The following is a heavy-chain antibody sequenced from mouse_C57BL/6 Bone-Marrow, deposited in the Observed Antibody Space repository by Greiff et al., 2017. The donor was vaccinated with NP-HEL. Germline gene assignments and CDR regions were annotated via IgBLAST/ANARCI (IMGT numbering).Heavy chain of an antibody. Sequence: QVQLQQPGAELVRPGSSVKLSCKASGYTFTSYWMDWVKQRPGQGLEWIGNIYPSDSETHYNQKFKDKATLTVDKSSSTAYMQLSSLTSEDSAVYYCARQVVGFDYWGQGTTLTVSS. CDR3: ARQVVGFDY. J-gene: IGHJ2*01. D-gene: IGHD1-1*01. V-gene: IGHV1-61*01. CDR2: IYPSDSET. CDR1: GYTFTSYW.